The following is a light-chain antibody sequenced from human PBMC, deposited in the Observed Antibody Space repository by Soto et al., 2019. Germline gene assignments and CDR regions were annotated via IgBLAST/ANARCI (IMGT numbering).Light chain of an antibody. J-gene: IGLJ1*01. CDR3: SSYTSSSTYV. CDR1: SSDVGSYNR. CDR2: EVS. Sequence: QSVLTRPPSVSGSPGQSVTLSCTGTSSDVGSYNRVSWHQQPPGTAPKLMIYEVSNRPSGVPDRFSGSKSGNTASLTISGLQAEDEADYYCSSYTSSSTYVFGTGTKVTVL. V-gene: IGLV2-18*02.